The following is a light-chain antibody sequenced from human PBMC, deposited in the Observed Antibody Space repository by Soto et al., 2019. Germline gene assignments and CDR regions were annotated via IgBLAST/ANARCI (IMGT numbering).Light chain of an antibody. J-gene: IGLJ1*01. Sequence: QSVLTQPPSASGTPGQRVTIPCSGSSSNIGSNTVNWYQQLPGTAPKLLIYSNNQRPSGVPDRFSGSKSGTSASLAISGLQSEDEADYYCAAWDDSLTGPIYVFGTGTKVTVL. V-gene: IGLV1-44*01. CDR3: AAWDDSLTGPIYV. CDR2: SNN. CDR1: SSNIGSNT.